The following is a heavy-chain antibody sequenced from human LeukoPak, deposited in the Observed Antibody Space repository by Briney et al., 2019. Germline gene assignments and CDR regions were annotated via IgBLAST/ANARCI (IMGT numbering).Heavy chain of an antibody. Sequence: KRGESLKISCKGSGYTFTTYWIGWVRQMPGKGLEWMGIIYPGDSDTRYSPSFQGQVTISADKSISTAYLQWSSLQASDTAMYYCARRTGTSWFDPWGQGTLVTVSS. CDR2: IYPGDSDT. CDR3: ARRTGTSWFDP. D-gene: IGHD1-7*01. V-gene: IGHV5-51*01. J-gene: IGHJ5*02. CDR1: GYTFTTYW.